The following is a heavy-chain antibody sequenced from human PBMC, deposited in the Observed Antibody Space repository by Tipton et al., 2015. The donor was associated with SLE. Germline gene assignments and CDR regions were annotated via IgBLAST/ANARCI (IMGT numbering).Heavy chain of an antibody. CDR2: IYTGGST. CDR3: AREGVHFWSGSSYYYYYYMDV. V-gene: IGHV4-4*02. Sequence: TLSLTCAVPGGSISSSNWWTWVRQPPGKGLEWIGRIYTGGSTNYNPSLKSRVTISVDTSKNQFSLKLSSVTAADTAVYYCAREGVHFWSGSSYYYYYYMDVWGKGTTVTVSS. J-gene: IGHJ6*03. CDR1: GGSISSSNW. D-gene: IGHD3-3*02.